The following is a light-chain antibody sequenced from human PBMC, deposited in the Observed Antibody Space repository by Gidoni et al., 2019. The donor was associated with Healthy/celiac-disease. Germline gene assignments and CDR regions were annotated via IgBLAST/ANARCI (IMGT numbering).Light chain of an antibody. CDR2: AAS. V-gene: IGKV1-9*01. Sequence: DIQLTQSPSFLSASVGDRVTITCWASQGISSYLALYQLKPGKAPKLLIYAASTLQSGVPSRFSGSGSETEFTLTISSLQPEDFATYYCQQLNSYPTFGGGTKVEIK. CDR1: QGISSY. J-gene: IGKJ4*01. CDR3: QQLNSYPT.